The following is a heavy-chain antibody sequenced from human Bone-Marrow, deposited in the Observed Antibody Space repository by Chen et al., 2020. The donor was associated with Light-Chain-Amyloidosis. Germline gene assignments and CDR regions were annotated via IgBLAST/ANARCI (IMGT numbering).Heavy chain of an antibody. CDR2: IYYSGST. Sequence: QLQLQESGPGLVKPSETLSLTCTASGGSISNSSYYWGWIRQPPGKGLEWIGSIYYSGSTYYNPSLKSRVTISVDTSKNQFSLKLSSVTAADTAVYYCANPLSGGNDYWGQGTLVTVSS. CDR1: GGSISNSSYY. CDR3: ANPLSGGNDY. D-gene: IGHD6-19*01. V-gene: IGHV4-39*01. J-gene: IGHJ4*02.